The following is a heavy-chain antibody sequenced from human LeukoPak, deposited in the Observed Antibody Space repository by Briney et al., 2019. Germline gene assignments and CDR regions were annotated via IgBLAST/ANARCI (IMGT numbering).Heavy chain of an antibody. CDR2: INGDGSST. Sequence: GGSLRLSCAASGFTFSSYWMHWVRQAPGKGLVWVSRINGDGSSTTYADSVKGRFTISRDNAKNTLYLQMNSLRAEDTAVYYCIQGGWYGAVYWGQGTLVTVSS. J-gene: IGHJ4*02. V-gene: IGHV3-74*01. CDR3: IQGGWYGAVY. D-gene: IGHD6-19*01. CDR1: GFTFSSYW.